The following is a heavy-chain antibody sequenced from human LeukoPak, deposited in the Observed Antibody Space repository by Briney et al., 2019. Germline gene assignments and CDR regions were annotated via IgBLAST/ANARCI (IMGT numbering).Heavy chain of an antibody. CDR1: GFTVSSNY. J-gene: IGHJ3*02. CDR3: ARAREAAAGPDAFDI. V-gene: IGHV3-66*01. D-gene: IGHD6-13*01. CDR2: IYSGGST. Sequence: GGSLRLSCAASGFTVSSNYMSWVRQAPGKGLEWVSVIYSGGSTYYADSVKGRVTISRDNAKNSLYLQMNSLRAEDTAVYYCARAREAAAGPDAFDIWGQGTMVTVSS.